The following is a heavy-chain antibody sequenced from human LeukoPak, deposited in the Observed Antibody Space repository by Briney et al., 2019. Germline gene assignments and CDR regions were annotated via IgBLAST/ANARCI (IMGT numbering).Heavy chain of an antibody. CDR1: GFTFGSYW. CDR2: IQPDGSQG. CDR3: TRDPLYGALDS. Sequence: GGSLRLSCVASGFTFGSYWMAWVRQAPGKGLEWVANIQPDGSQGLYVDSVKGRFIISRDNAKKSLYLQMNSLRAEDTAVYYCTRDPLYGALDSWGQGTLVTVSS. D-gene: IGHD4-17*01. J-gene: IGHJ4*02. V-gene: IGHV3-7*01.